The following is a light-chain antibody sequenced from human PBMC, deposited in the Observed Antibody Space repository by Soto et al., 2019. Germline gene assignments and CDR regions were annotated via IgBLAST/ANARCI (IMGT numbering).Light chain of an antibody. CDR2: AAS. CDR3: LQDYNYPRT. CDR1: QGIRND. V-gene: IGKV1-6*01. J-gene: IGKJ1*01. Sequence: AIQMTQSPSSLSASVGDRVTITCRASQGIRNDLGWYQQKPGRAPKLLIYAASSLQSGVPSRFSGSGSGIDFTLTISSLQPEDFATYYCLQDYNYPRTFGQGTKVEIK.